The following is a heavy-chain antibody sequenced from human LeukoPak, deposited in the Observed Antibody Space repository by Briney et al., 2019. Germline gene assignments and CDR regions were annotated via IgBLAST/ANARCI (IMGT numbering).Heavy chain of an antibody. V-gene: IGHV1-2*02. D-gene: IGHD5-18*01. J-gene: IGHJ3*02. CDR1: GYTFTGYY. CDR3: ARDGYSYGYGDAFDI. Sequence: ASVKVSCKASGYTFTGYYMHWVRQAPGQGLEWMGWINPNSGGTNYAQKFQGRVTMTRDTSISTAYMELSRLRSEDTAVYYCARDGYSYGYGDAFDIWGQGTMVTVSS. CDR2: INPNSGGT.